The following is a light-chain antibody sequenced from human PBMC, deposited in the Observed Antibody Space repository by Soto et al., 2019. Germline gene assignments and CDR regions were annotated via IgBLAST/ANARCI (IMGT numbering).Light chain of an antibody. V-gene: IGKV3-11*01. J-gene: IGKJ4*01. CDR2: DAS. CDR1: QNCNIY. CDR3: QLRSNWPPLT. Sequence: EIVLTQSPATPHLSPGERATLSCRASQNCNIYLAWYQHKTCQAPRLLIYDASNRATGIPARFSGSGAGTDFTLTISSLEPEDSAVYYCQLRSNWPPLTFGGGNKVEI.